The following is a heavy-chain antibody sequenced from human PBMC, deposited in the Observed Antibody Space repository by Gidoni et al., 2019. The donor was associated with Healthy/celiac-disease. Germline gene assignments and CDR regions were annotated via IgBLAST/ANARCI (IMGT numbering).Heavy chain of an antibody. V-gene: IGHV3-23*01. CDR2: ISGSGGST. D-gene: IGHD2-15*01. CDR1: GFTFSSYA. CDR3: AKSTDCSGGSCYFYSYYYYGMDV. J-gene: IGHJ6*02. Sequence: EVQLLESGGGLVQPGGSLRLSCAASGFTFSSYAMSWVRQAPGKGLEWVSAISGSGGSTYYADSVKGRFTISRDNSKNTLYLQMNSLRAEDTAVYYCAKSTDCSGGSCYFYSYYYYGMDVWGQGTTVTVSS.